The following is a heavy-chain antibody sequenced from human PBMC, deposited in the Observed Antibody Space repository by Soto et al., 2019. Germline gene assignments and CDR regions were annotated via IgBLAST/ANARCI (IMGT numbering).Heavy chain of an antibody. J-gene: IGHJ4*02. CDR3: ARRCEYCSGASFGY. V-gene: IGHV4-59*08. CDR2: IYYSGST. Sequence: SETLSLTCTVSGGSISSYYWSWIRQSPGKGLEWIGYIYYSGSTNYNPSLKSRVSISVDTSKNQFSLKLSSVTAADTAVYYCARRCEYCSGASFGYWGQGTLVTVSS. D-gene: IGHD2-15*01. CDR1: GGSISSYY.